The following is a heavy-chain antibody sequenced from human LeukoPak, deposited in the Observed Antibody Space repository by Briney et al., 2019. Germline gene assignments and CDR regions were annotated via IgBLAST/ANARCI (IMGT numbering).Heavy chain of an antibody. D-gene: IGHD6-6*01. CDR3: AKDLPPYSSSWYYYYYVDV. Sequence: GGSLRLSCAASGFTFSSYGMHWVRQAPGKGLEWVAFIRYDGSNKYYADSVKGRFTISRDNSKNTLYLQMNSLRAEDTAVYYCAKDLPPYSSSWYYYYYVDVWGKGTTVTVSS. V-gene: IGHV3-30*02. CDR1: GFTFSSYG. CDR2: IRYDGSNK. J-gene: IGHJ6*03.